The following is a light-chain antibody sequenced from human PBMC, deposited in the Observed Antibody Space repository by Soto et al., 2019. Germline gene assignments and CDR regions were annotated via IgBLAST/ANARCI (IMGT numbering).Light chain of an antibody. Sequence: EIVMKQSPATLSVSPGERDTLSCRASQSVSSSFLAWYQQRPGRAPRLLIYGAYCRATGIPDRFSGSGSGTDFTLTIRRLEPEDFAVYYCQQYGSSPRWTVGKGTKGDIK. CDR2: GAY. J-gene: IGKJ1*01. V-gene: IGKV3-20*01. CDR1: QSVSSSF. CDR3: QQYGSSPRWT.